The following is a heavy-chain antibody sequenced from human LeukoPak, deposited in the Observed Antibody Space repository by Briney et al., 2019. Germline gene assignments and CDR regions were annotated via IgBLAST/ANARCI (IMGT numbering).Heavy chain of an antibody. V-gene: IGHV4-59*12. D-gene: IGHD2-15*01. J-gene: IGHJ4*02. CDR1: GGSISGYY. CDR2: IYYSGST. Sequence: SETLSLTCTVSGGSISGYYWSWIRQPPGKGLEWIGFIYYSGSTSYNPSLKSRVTMSLDTSKSQFSLRLSSVTAADTAVYYCARDRVMACNGYGCSGYASWGQGTLVTVSS. CDR3: ARDRVMACNGYGCSGYAS.